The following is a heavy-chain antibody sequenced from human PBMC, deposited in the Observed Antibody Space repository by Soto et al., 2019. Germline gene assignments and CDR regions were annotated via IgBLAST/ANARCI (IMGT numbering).Heavy chain of an antibody. D-gene: IGHD2-15*01. Sequence: GGSLRLSCAASGLTCSSYWMSWVRQAPGKGLEWVANIKQDGSEKYYVDSVKGRFTISRDNAKNSLYLQMNSLRAEDTAVYYCAGDAVAATPLIDYWGQGTLVTVPQ. CDR3: AGDAVAATPLIDY. V-gene: IGHV3-7*01. J-gene: IGHJ4*02. CDR2: IKQDGSEK. CDR1: GLTCSSYW.